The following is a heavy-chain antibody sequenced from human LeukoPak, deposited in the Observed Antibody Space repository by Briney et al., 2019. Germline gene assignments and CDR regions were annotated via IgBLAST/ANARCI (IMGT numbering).Heavy chain of an antibody. Sequence: GGSLTLSCAAYGLTVSSEYLAWVRQAPGKGLEWVSYISSSSSTIYYADSVKGRFTISRDNAKNSLYLQMNSLRDEDTAVYYCARAFGLTDYWGQGTLVTVSS. CDR3: ARAFGLTDY. V-gene: IGHV3-48*02. CDR1: GLTVSSEY. J-gene: IGHJ4*02. CDR2: ISSSSSTI. D-gene: IGHD3/OR15-3a*01.